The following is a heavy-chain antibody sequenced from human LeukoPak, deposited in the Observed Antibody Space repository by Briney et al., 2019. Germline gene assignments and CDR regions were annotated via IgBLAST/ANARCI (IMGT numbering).Heavy chain of an antibody. CDR3: AELGITMIGGV. CDR2: ISTSDSNK. Sequence: GGSLRLSCAASGFTFSSYEMTWVRQASGKGLEWVSYISTSDSNKYYADSVKGRFTISRDNAKNSLYLQMSSLRAEDTAVYYCAELGITMIGGVWGKGTTVTISS. J-gene: IGHJ6*04. V-gene: IGHV3-48*03. D-gene: IGHD3-10*02. CDR1: GFTFSSYE.